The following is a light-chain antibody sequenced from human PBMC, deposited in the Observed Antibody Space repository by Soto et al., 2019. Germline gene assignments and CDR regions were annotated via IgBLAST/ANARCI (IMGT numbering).Light chain of an antibody. V-gene: IGKV3-11*01. CDR1: QSVDSY. J-gene: IGKJ4*01. CDR3: QQRSRWPLT. CDR2: DAS. Sequence: PGEGATLSCRASQSVDSYLVRYQQKPGQAPRLLIYDASNRATGIPARFSGSGSGTDFTLTISSLEPEDFVVYYCQQRSRWPLTFGGGTKVDVK.